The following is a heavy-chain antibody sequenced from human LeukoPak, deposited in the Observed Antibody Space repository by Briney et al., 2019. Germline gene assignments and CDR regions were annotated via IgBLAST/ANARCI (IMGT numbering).Heavy chain of an antibody. Sequence: SETLSLTCTVSGATVSGSVNYWGWVRQPPGKGLEWIGSTYYSGKTYYSPSLRSRVAISLDTSKNQFSLNLTSVTAADTARYYCARGVQAYYFNSSGPFDNWGQGIQVTVSS. CDR2: TYYSGKT. CDR1: GATVSGSVNY. J-gene: IGHJ4*02. D-gene: IGHD3-22*01. CDR3: ARGVQAYYFNSSGPFDN. V-gene: IGHV4-39*07.